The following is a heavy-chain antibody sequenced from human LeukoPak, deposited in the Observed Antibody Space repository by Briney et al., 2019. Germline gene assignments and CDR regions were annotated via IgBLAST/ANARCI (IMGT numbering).Heavy chain of an antibody. Sequence: SETLSLTCTVYGGSFSGYYWNWIRQPPGKGLEWIGEINHSGSTNYNPSLKSRVTISVDTSKNQFSLRLSSVTAADTAVYYCARRRNYLSHFDYWGQGTLVTVSS. CDR2: INHSGST. J-gene: IGHJ4*02. CDR1: GGSFSGYY. V-gene: IGHV4-34*01. CDR3: ARRRNYLSHFDY. D-gene: IGHD1-7*01.